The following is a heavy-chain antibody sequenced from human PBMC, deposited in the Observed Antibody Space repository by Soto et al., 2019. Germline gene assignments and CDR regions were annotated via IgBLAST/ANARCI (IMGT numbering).Heavy chain of an antibody. Sequence: SETLSLTCTVSGGSISSYYWSWIRKPPGKGLEWIGYSYYSGSTNYNPSLKSRVTISVDTSKNQFTLKLSSVTAADTAVDYCARRLGYFDYWGQGTLVTVSS. CDR1: GGSISSYY. CDR3: ARRLGYFDY. V-gene: IGHV4-59*01. CDR2: SYYSGST. J-gene: IGHJ4*02.